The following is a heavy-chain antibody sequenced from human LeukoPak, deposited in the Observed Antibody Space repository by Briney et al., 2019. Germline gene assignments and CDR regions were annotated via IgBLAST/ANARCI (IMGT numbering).Heavy chain of an antibody. CDR2: TYYSGNT. J-gene: IGHJ4*02. Sequence: SETLSLTCTVSGGSMSSYYWSWIRQPPGKGLEWIGYTYYSGNTNCNPSLKSRVTISVDTSENQFSLKVSSVTAADTAVYYCARVFHDSSGYPFDYWGQGTLVTVSS. V-gene: IGHV4-59*01. CDR1: GGSMSSYY. D-gene: IGHD3-22*01. CDR3: ARVFHDSSGYPFDY.